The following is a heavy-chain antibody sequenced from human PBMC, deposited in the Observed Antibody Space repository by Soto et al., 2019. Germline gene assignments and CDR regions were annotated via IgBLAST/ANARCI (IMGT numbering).Heavy chain of an antibody. J-gene: IGHJ4*02. CDR3: ARDNVLLWFGEFDY. D-gene: IGHD3-10*01. CDR1: GFTFSSYS. CDR2: ISSSSSYI. V-gene: IGHV3-21*01. Sequence: EVQLVESGGGLVKPGGSLRLSCAASGFTFSSYSMNWVRQALGKGLEWVSSISSSSSYIYYADSVKGRFTISRDNAKNSLYLQMNSLRAEDTAVYYCARDNVLLWFGEFDYWGQGTLVTVSS.